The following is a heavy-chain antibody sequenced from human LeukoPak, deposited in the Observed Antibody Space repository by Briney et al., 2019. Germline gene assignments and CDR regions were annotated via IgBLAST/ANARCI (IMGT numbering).Heavy chain of an antibody. J-gene: IGHJ4*02. CDR3: AYYYDSIPFDY. V-gene: IGHV3-23*01. Sequence: GGSLRLSCAASGFTFSSYAMSWVRQAPGKGLEWVSAISGSGGSTYYADSVKGRFTISRDNSKNTLCLQMNSLRAEDTAVYYCAYYYDSIPFDYWGQGTLVTVSS. D-gene: IGHD3-22*01. CDR2: ISGSGGST. CDR1: GFTFSSYA.